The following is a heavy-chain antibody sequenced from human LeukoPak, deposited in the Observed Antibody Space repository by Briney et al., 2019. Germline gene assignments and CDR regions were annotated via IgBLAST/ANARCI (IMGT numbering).Heavy chain of an antibody. V-gene: IGHV3-13*01. CDR2: IGADGDI. J-gene: IGHJ5*02. CDR3: ARARNGGSFDP. CDR1: GFPFSSHD. D-gene: IGHD3-16*01. Sequence: GGSLRLSCAASGFPFSSHDMHWVRQAPGKTLEWVSVIGADGDIYYSVSVKGRLTISRENAKNSLYLQMNSLRAGDTAVYYCARARNGGSFDPWGQGTLVTVSS.